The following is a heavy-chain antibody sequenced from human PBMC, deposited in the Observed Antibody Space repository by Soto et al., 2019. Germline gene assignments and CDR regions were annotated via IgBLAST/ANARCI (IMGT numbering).Heavy chain of an antibody. CDR1: GGSFSGYY. CDR2: INHSGST. CDR3: ARIPYDSSGYYSYYYYGMDV. J-gene: IGHJ6*02. Sequence: SETLSLTCAVYGGSFSGYYWSWIRQPPGKGLEWIGEINHSGSTNYNPSLKSRVTISVDTSKNQFSLKLSSVTAAGTAVYYCARIPYDSSGYYSYYYYGMDVWGQGTTVTVSS. D-gene: IGHD3-22*01. V-gene: IGHV4-34*01.